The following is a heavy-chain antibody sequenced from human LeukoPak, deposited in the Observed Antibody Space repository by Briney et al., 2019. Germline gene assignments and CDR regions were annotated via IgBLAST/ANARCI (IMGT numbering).Heavy chain of an antibody. V-gene: IGHV3-49*03. CDR1: GFTFGDYA. CDR2: IRSKAYGGTT. Sequence: GGSLRLSCTASGFTFGDYAMSWFRQAPGKGLEWVGFIRSKAYGGTTEYAASVKGRFTISRDDSKSIAYLQMNSLKTEDTAVYYCTAAGTAIDFDYWGQRTLVTVSS. J-gene: IGHJ4*02. D-gene: IGHD5-18*01. CDR3: TAAGTAIDFDY.